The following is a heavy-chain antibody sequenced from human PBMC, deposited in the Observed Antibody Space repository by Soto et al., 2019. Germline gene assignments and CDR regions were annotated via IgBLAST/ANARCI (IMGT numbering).Heavy chain of an antibody. Sequence: ASVKVSCKASGYTFTSYYMHWVRQAPGQGLEWMGIINPSGGSTSYAQKFQGRVTMTRDTSTSTVYMELSSLRPEDTAVYYCARDLRAAHYYYYGMDVWGQGTTVTVSS. CDR3: ARDLRAAHYYYYGMDV. J-gene: IGHJ6*02. CDR2: INPSGGST. V-gene: IGHV1-46*01. CDR1: GYTFTSYY. D-gene: IGHD2-15*01.